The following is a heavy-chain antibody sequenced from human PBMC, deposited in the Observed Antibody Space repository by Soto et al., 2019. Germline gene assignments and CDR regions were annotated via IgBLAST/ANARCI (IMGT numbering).Heavy chain of an antibody. D-gene: IGHD6-19*01. CDR2: ISAYNGNT. CDR1: GYTFTSYG. J-gene: IGHJ5*02. CDR3: AASGWSMNWLDP. V-gene: IGHV1-18*01. Sequence: GASGKVSCKASGYTFTSYGISWLRQAPGQGLEWMGWISAYNGNTNYAQKLQGRVTMTTDTSTSTAYMELRSLRSGDTAVYYCAASGWSMNWLDPWGQGTLVTVSS.